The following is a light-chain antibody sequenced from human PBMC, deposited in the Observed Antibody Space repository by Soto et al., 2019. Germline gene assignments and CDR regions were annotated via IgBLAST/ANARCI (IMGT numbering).Light chain of an antibody. CDR3: AAWDDSLNAWA. CDR1: SSNIGRNT. J-gene: IGLJ3*02. V-gene: IGLV1-44*01. Sequence: QSVLTQPPSVSGTPGQRVTISCSGSSSNIGRNTVKWYRQHPGTAPKLLLGSSDQRPSGVPDRFSGSQSGTSASLAISGLQSEDDADYICAAWDDSLNAWAFGGGTKLTVL. CDR2: SSD.